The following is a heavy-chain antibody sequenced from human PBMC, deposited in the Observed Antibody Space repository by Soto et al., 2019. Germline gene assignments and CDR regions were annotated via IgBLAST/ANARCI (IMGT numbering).Heavy chain of an antibody. V-gene: IGHV3-21*01. Sequence: PGGSLRLSCAASGFTFSSYSMNWVRQAPGKGLEWVSSISSSSSYIYYADSVKGRFTISRDNAKNSLYLQMNSLRAEDTAVYYCATSGIAAAGTITGFDPWGQGTLVTVSS. CDR3: ATSGIAAAGTITGFDP. D-gene: IGHD6-13*01. J-gene: IGHJ5*02. CDR2: ISSSSSYI. CDR1: GFTFSSYS.